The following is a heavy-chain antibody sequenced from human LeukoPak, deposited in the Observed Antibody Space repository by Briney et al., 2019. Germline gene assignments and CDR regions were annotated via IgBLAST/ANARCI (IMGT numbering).Heavy chain of an antibody. V-gene: IGHV3-21*01. J-gene: IGHJ4*02. CDR2: ISSSSSYI. D-gene: IGHD3-10*01. CDR1: GFTFSSYS. Sequence: GGSLRLSCAASGFTFSSYSMNWVRQAPGKGLEWVPSISSSSSYIYYADSVKGRFTISRDNAKNSLYLQMNSLRAEDTAVYYCARVGRGVITPQTPFDYWGQGTLVTVS. CDR3: ARVGRGVITPQTPFDY.